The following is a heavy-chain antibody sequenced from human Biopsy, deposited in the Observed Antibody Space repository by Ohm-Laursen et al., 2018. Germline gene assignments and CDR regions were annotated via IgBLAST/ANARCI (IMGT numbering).Heavy chain of an antibody. J-gene: IGHJ5*02. CDR3: ARDYDTSGYYYVS. V-gene: IGHV4-39*01. D-gene: IGHD3-22*01. Sequence: SETLSLTWTVSGGSISNNNYYWGWTRQPPGKGLEWIGSIFYRGSTHYKPSLKSRVNISVDTSKNQFSLKLNSVTAADTAVYYCARDYDTSGYYYVSWGQGTLVTVSS. CDR1: GGSISNNNYY. CDR2: IFYRGST.